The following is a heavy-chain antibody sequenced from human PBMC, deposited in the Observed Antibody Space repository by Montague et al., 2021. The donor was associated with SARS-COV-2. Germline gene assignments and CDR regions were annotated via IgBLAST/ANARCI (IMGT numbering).Heavy chain of an antibody. CDR1: GFTFSDYY. CDR3: ARDQVVVVAATMESYYYYGMDV. V-gene: IGHV3-11*01. D-gene: IGHD2-15*01. Sequence: SLRLSCAASGFTFSDYYMSWIRQAPGKGLEWVSYISSSGSTIYYXXSLKGRFTISRDNAKNSLYLQMNSLRAEDTAVYYCARDQVVVVAATMESYYYYGMDVWGQGTTVTVSS. J-gene: IGHJ6*02. CDR2: ISSSGSTI.